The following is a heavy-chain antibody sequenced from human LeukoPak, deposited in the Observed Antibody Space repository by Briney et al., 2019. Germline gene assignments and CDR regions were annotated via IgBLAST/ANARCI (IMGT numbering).Heavy chain of an antibody. Sequence: GGSLRLSCAASGFTFNNAWMSWVRQAPGKGLEWVGLIKSKTDGGTTDYAAPVKGSFTISRDDSKNTLYLQMNSLKTEDTAVYYCTTPTRSGRYSYYFDYWGQGTLVTVSS. V-gene: IGHV3-15*01. CDR2: IKSKTDGGTT. CDR1: GFTFNNAW. J-gene: IGHJ4*02. D-gene: IGHD3-10*01. CDR3: TTPTRSGRYSYYFDY.